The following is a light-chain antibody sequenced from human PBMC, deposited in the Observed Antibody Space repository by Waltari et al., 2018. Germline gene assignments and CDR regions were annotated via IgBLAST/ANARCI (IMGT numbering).Light chain of an antibody. CDR2: WAS. Sequence: DFVMTQSPDSLAVSLGERATINCKSSQSVLYGPNNKNYLAWYQQKAGQSPKLLIYWASIRESGVPDRFSGSGSGTDFTLTIGSLQAEDVAVYYCVQYSGNSRTFGQGTKVEIK. V-gene: IGKV4-1*01. J-gene: IGKJ1*01. CDR1: QSVLYGPNNKNY. CDR3: VQYSGNSRT.